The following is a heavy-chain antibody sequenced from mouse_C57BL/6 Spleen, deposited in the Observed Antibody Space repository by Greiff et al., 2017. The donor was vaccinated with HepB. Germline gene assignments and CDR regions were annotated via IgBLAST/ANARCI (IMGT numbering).Heavy chain of an antibody. CDR1: GYTFTSYW. Sequence: QVQLQQPGTELVKPGASVKLSCKASGYTFTSYWMHWVKQRPGQGLEWIGNINPRNGGTNYNEKFKSKATLTVDKSSSTAYMQLSSLTSEDSAVYYCARDGFYYYAMDYWGQGTSVTVSS. D-gene: IGHD1-1*01. J-gene: IGHJ4*01. CDR2: INPRNGGT. V-gene: IGHV1-53*01. CDR3: ARDGFYYYAMDY.